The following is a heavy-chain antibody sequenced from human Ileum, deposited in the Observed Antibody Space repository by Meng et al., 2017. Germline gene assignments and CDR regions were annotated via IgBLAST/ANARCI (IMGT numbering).Heavy chain of an antibody. CDR3: ARQVNSDGYPRYFDF. CDR1: GGSITSSSYS. CDR2: IYYSGTT. Sequence: QLQLQESGPGLVTPWETLSLPCTVSGGSITSSSYSCGWIRQPPGKGLEWIGYIYYSGTTYYNPSLQSRATISEDTAKNQFSLNLSSVTAADTAVYYCARQVNSDGYPRYFDFWGQGTLVTVSS. D-gene: IGHD5-24*01. J-gene: IGHJ4*02. V-gene: IGHV4-39*01.